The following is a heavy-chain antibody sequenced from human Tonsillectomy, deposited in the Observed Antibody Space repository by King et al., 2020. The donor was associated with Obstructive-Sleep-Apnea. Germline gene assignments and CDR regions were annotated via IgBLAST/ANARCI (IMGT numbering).Heavy chain of an antibody. CDR3: ARGMQPATGDALDV. D-gene: IGHD2-8*01. Sequence: VQLVESGGGVVQPGRSLRLSCAASGFTFSAYGMHWVRQAPGKGLEWVAVIWYDGTQKYYADSMKGRFTISRDNSKNTLYLQMNSLRPEDTAVYYCARGMQPATGDALDVWGQGATVTVSS. CDR1: GFTFSAYG. V-gene: IGHV3-33*01. CDR2: IWYDGTQK. J-gene: IGHJ6*02.